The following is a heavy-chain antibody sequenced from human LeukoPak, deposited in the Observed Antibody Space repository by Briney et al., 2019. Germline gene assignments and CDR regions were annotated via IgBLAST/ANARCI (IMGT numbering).Heavy chain of an antibody. V-gene: IGHV3-23*01. D-gene: IGHD5-18*01. J-gene: IGHJ4*02. CDR2: ISGSGGST. Sequence: GGSLRLSCAASGFTFSSYAMSWVRQAPGKGLEWVSAISGSGGSTYYADSVKGRFTISRDNSKNTLYLQMNSLRAEDTAVYYYAKDPTHVDTAMGDYWGQGTLVTVSS. CDR3: AKDPTHVDTAMGDY. CDR1: GFTFSSYA.